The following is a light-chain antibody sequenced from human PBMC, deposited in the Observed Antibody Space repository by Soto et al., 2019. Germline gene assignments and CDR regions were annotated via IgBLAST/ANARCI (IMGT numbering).Light chain of an antibody. Sequence: QSVLTQPPSASGIPRQRVTISCSGRSSNIGSNFVYWYQHLPGTAPKLVIYRNSQRPSGVPDRFSGSKSGTSASLAISGLQSEDEADYYCAGCDDSLSGYVFGPGTKVTVL. CDR3: AGCDDSLSGYV. CDR1: SSNIGSNF. CDR2: RNS. V-gene: IGLV1-47*01. J-gene: IGLJ1*01.